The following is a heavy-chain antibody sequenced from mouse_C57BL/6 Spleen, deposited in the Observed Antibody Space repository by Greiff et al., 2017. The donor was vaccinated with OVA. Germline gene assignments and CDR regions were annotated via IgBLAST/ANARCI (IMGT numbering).Heavy chain of an antibody. Sequence: VQLQESGAELVKPGASVKISCKASGYAFSSYWMNWVKQRPGKGLEWIGQIYPGDGDTNYNGKFKGKATLTADKSSSTAYMQLSSLTSEDSAVYFCARWAGKGNYFDYWGQGTTLTVSS. CDR2: IYPGDGDT. J-gene: IGHJ2*01. V-gene: IGHV1-80*01. CDR3: ARWAGKGNYFDY. CDR1: GYAFSSYW.